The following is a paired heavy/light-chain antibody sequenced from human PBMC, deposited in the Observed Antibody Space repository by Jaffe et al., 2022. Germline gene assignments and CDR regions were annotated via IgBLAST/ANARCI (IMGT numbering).Heavy chain of an antibody. J-gene: IGHJ2*01. Sequence: EVQVVESGGGLVQPGESLRLSCTASGFTFSDYWMHWVRQVPGRGLEWVSRIKYDGTNTNYADSVNGRFTTFRDNARNTVYLQTNTLRVDDTAVYYCVRGRKGGWYVDLWGRGTLVTVSS. CDR1: GFTFSDYW. CDR2: IKYDGTNT. V-gene: IGHV3-74*01. CDR3: VRGRKGGWYVDL. D-gene: IGHD2-15*01.
Light chain of an antibody. V-gene: IGLV2-14*03. CDR2: DVS. Sequence: QSALTQPASVSGSPGQSITISCTGTSSDVGAYNYVSWFQQHPDKAPKLMIYDVSSRPSGVSYRFSGSKSGNTASLTISGLQAEDEADYYCCSYTIRYTYVFGTGTKVTVL. J-gene: IGLJ1*01. CDR3: CSYTIRYTYV. CDR1: SSDVGAYNY.